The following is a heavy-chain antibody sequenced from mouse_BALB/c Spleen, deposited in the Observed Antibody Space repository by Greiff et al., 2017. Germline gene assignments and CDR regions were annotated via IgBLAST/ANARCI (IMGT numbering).Heavy chain of an antibody. CDR1: GYTFSSYW. V-gene: IGHV1-9*01. CDR2: ILPGSGST. CDR3: ARSPYGYDFDY. Sequence: QVQRKQSGAELMKPGASVKISCKATGYTFSSYWIEWVKQRPGHGLEWIGEILPGSGSTNYNEKFKGKATFTADTSSNTAYMQLSSLTSEDSAVYYCARSPYGYDFDYWGQGTTLTVSS. J-gene: IGHJ2*01. D-gene: IGHD1-2*01.